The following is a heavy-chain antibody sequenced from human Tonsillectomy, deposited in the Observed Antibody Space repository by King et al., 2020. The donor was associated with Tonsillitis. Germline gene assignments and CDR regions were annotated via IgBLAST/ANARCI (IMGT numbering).Heavy chain of an antibody. J-gene: IGHJ4*02. CDR3: ATSLRSEVGPFDY. CDR2: IDPGDSDT. Sequence: VQLVESGAEVKKPGESLKISCQGSGYSFPNYWIGWVRQMPGKGLDWMGIIDPGDSDTRYSPSFEGQVTFSADKSVSTAYLQWSSLKASDTAIYYCATSLRSEVGPFDYWGQGTLVTVSS. CDR1: GYSFPNYW. V-gene: IGHV5-51*01.